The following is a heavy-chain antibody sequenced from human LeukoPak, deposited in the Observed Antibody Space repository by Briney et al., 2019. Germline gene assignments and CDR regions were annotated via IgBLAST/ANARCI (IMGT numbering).Heavy chain of an antibody. CDR2: IIPIFGTA. J-gene: IGHJ4*02. D-gene: IGHD3-3*01. CDR3: ARSYDPPYYFDY. Sequence: SVKVSCKASGGTFSSYAISWVRQAPGQGLEWMGGIIPIFGTANYAQKFQGRVTITTDESTSTAYMELSSLRSEDTTVYYCARSYDPPYYFDYWGQGTLVTVSS. CDR1: GGTFSSYA. V-gene: IGHV1-69*05.